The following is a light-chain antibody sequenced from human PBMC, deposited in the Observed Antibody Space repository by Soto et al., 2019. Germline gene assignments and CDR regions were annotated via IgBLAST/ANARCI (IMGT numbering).Light chain of an antibody. Sequence: QSVLTQPLSVSGTPGQRVTISCSGGSTNIGNNYVYWYQHLPGAPPKLLIFSNNQRPPGVPDRFSGFKSGTAASLAIRGLRPEDEGDYYCAAWDDSPTTYVLIGGGTKLTVL. CDR3: AAWDDSPTTYVL. V-gene: IGLV1-47*02. J-gene: IGLJ2*01. CDR2: SNN. CDR1: STNIGNNY.